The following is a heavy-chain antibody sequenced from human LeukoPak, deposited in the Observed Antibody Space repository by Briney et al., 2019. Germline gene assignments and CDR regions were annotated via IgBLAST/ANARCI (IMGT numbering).Heavy chain of an antibody. CDR1: GFTFSSYG. J-gene: IGHJ4*02. Sequence: GGSLRLSCAASGFTFSSYGMHWVRQAPGKGLEWVAIIRYDGSNKYYADSVKGRFTISRDNSKNTLYLQMNSLRAEDTAVYYCAKLYPLEIVVVPAALDYWGQGTLVTVSS. D-gene: IGHD2-2*01. CDR3: AKLYPLEIVVVPAALDY. V-gene: IGHV3-30*02. CDR2: IRYDGSNK.